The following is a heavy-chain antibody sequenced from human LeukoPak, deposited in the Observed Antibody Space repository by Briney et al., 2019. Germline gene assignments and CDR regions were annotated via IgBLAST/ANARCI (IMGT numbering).Heavy chain of an antibody. V-gene: IGHV1-46*01. CDR1: GYTFTSYY. CDR3: ARLEAHDYGDDY. J-gene: IGHJ4*02. D-gene: IGHD4-17*01. CDR2: INPSGGST. Sequence: ASVKVSCKASGYTFTSYYMHWVRQAPGQGLEWMGIINPSGGSTSYAQKFQGRVTMTRDTSTSTVYMELSSLRSEDTAMYYCARLEAHDYGDDYWGQGTLVTVSS.